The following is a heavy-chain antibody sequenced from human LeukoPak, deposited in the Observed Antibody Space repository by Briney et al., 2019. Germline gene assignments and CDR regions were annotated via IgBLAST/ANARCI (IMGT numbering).Heavy chain of an antibody. J-gene: IGHJ4*02. CDR3: ARRLRPGYYDSSGTVDY. V-gene: IGHV4-39*01. D-gene: IGHD3-22*01. CDR1: GGSISSSSYY. CDR2: IYYSGST. Sequence: PSETLSLTCTVSGGSISSSSYYWGWIRQPPGKGLEWIGSIYYSGSTYYNPSLKSRVTISVDTSKNQFSLKLSSVTAADTAVYYCARRLRPGYYDSSGTVDYWGQGTLVTVPP.